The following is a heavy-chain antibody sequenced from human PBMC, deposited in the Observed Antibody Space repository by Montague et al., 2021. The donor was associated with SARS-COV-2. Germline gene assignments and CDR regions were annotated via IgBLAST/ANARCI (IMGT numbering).Heavy chain of an antibody. CDR1: GGSISGYY. V-gene: IGHV4-4*07. Sequence: SETLSLTCTVSGGSISGYYWSWFRQSAGKGLEWIGRIYNSGGTSYNPSLKSRVTMSVDTSKNQFSLKLSSVTAADTAVYYCVRDQGRSNWNYPDYWGQGILVTVSS. J-gene: IGHJ4*02. CDR2: IYNSGGT. D-gene: IGHD1-20*01. CDR3: VRDQGRSNWNYPDY.